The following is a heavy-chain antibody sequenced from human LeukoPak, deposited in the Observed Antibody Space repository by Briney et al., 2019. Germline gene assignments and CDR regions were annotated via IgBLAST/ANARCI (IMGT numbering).Heavy chain of an antibody. CDR3: GVLAAAGTDDY. V-gene: IGHV1-69*06. CDR2: IIPIFGTA. J-gene: IGHJ4*02. CDR1: GGTFSSYA. Sequence: GSSVKVSCKASGGTFSSYAISWVRQAPGQGLEWMGGIIPIFGTANYAQKFQGRVTITADKSTSTAYMELSSLRSEDTAVYYCGVLAAAGTDDYWGQGTLVTVSS. D-gene: IGHD6-13*01.